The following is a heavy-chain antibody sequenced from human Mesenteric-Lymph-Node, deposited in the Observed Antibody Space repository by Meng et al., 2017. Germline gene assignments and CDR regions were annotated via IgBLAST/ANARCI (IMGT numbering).Heavy chain of an antibody. CDR3: ARGRFLGSVAVRPNPFDN. CDR1: GASFSGYY. V-gene: IGHV4-34*01. CDR2: INRSGST. D-gene: IGHD6-6*01. Sequence: QQAGAGRLKPSETLSLPWVFYGASFSGYYWSWIRQPPGKGLEWIGEINRSGSTNYNPSLKSRVTTSVDTSKNQFSLRLTSVTTADTAVYYCARGRFLGSVAVRPNPFDNWGQGTLVTVSS. J-gene: IGHJ4*02.